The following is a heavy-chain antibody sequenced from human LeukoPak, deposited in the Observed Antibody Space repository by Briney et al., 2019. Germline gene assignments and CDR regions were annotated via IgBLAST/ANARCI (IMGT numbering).Heavy chain of an antibody. CDR1: GFTFTNYW. CDR2: IDIDGTGT. V-gene: IGHV3-74*01. CDR3: GTVFDH. Sequence: GGSLRLSCAASGFTFTNYWMHWVRQAPGKGLVWVSRIDIDGTGTSYADSVKGRFTISRDNAKNTVSLQMNSLKAEDTAVYYCGTVFDHWGPGILVTISS. J-gene: IGHJ4*02.